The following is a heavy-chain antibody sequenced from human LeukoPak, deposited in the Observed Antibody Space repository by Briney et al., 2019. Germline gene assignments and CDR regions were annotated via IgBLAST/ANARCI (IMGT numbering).Heavy chain of an antibody. D-gene: IGHD3-22*01. J-gene: IGHJ4*02. CDR3: ARGADSSGYYSIFYFYY. Sequence: SETLSLTCTVSGXSISSYYWDWIRQPPGKGLEWMGYIYYSGSTNYNSSLKSRVTISVGTSKNQFSLKLSSVTAADTAVYYCARGADSSGYYSIFYFYYWGQGTLVTGSS. CDR2: IYYSGST. V-gene: IGHV4-59*01. CDR1: GXSISSYY.